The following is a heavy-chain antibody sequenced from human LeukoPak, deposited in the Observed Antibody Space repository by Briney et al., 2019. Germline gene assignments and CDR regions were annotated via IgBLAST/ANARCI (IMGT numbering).Heavy chain of an antibody. V-gene: IGHV3-21*06. CDR3: ARSFCNSASCYYYYYSGLDV. CDR1: GFTFRDYN. CDR2: ISSSSTYV. Sequence: GGSLRLSCAVSGFTFRDYNMNWVRQAPGKGLEWVSSISSSSTYVYYANSVKGRFTISSDNAKGSLFLQLNSLRAEDTAVYYCARSFCNSASCYYYYYSGLDVWGQGTTVTVSS. J-gene: IGHJ6*02. D-gene: IGHD2-2*01.